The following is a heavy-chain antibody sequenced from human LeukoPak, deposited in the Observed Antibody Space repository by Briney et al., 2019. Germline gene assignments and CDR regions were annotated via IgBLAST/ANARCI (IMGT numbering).Heavy chain of an antibody. CDR1: GFTFSSYA. J-gene: IGHJ4*02. D-gene: IGHD2-15*01. V-gene: IGHV3-30*04. CDR2: ISYDGSNK. CDR3: ARGPAMAVGSFDY. Sequence: PGGSLRLSCAASGFTFSSYAMHWVRQAPGKGLEWVAVISYDGSNKYYADSVKGRFTISRDNSKNTLYLQMNSLRAEDTAVCYCARGPAMAVGSFDYWGQGTLVTVSS.